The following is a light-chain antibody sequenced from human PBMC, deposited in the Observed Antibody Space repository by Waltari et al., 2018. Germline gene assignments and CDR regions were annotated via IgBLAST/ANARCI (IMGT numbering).Light chain of an antibody. CDR3: QQTNTMPWT. Sequence: DIQLTQSPSSLPATIGDRVTVSCRASQSITRYLNWDQLQPGKAPKLLIYGASTLQSGIPSRFSGSGSGTDFTLTISSLQPEDFGIYYCQQTNTMPWTFGQGTKVEIK. CDR2: GAS. J-gene: IGKJ1*01. V-gene: IGKV1-39*01. CDR1: QSITRY.